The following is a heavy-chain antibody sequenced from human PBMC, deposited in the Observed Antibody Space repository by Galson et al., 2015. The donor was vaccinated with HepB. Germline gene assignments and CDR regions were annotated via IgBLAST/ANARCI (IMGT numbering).Heavy chain of an antibody. J-gene: IGHJ4*02. CDR3: AKDVYSWGAVGTIDY. Sequence: SLRLSCAASGFTFNNYALHWVRQAPGKGLEWVALISYDGRNKYYADSVKGRFTISRDNSDNTLSLQMNSLRPEDTAIYYCAKDVYSWGAVGTIDYWGRGTLVTVSS. CDR2: ISYDGRNK. CDR1: GFTFNNYA. D-gene: IGHD6-13*01. V-gene: IGHV3-30-3*02.